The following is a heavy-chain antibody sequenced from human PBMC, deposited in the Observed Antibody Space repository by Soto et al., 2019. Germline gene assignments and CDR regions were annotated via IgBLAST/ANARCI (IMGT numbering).Heavy chain of an antibody. CDR1: GFTFGRNA. CDR3: AKSEPYGSGSYYFDY. Sequence: EVQLLESGGGLVQPGGSLRLSCAASGFTFGRNAMSWVRQAPGKGLEWVSGISGGGGATYYADSVKGRFTISRDNSKNTLYLQMNSLRAEDTAIYYCAKSEPYGSGSYYFDYWGQGTLVTVSS. D-gene: IGHD1-26*01. V-gene: IGHV3-23*01. J-gene: IGHJ4*02. CDR2: ISGGGGAT.